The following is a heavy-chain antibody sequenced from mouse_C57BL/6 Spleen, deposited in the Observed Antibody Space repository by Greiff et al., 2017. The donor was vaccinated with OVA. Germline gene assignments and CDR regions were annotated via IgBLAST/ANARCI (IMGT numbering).Heavy chain of an antibody. CDR1: GYAFSSYW. D-gene: IGHD4-1*01. V-gene: IGHV1-80*01. CDR3: AREGTGSFAY. J-gene: IGHJ3*01. CDR2: IYPGDGDT. Sequence: QVQLQQSGAELVKPGASVKISCKASGYAFSSYWMNWVKQRPGKGLEWIGQIYPGDGDTNYNGKFKGKATLTADKSSSTAYMQISSLTSDDSAVYFCAREGTGSFAYWGQGTLVTVSA.